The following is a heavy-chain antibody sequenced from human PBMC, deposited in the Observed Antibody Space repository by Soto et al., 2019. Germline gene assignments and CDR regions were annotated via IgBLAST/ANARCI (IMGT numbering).Heavy chain of an antibody. CDR1: GGSISSYY. CDR3: ARDLRDYYDSSGSDAFDI. V-gene: IGHV4-59*01. D-gene: IGHD3-22*01. Sequence: QVQLQESGPGLVKPSETLSLTCTVSGGSISSYYWSWIRQPPGKGLEWIGYIYYSGSTNYNPSLKSRVTISVDTSKNQCSLKLSSVTAADTAVYYCARDLRDYYDSSGSDAFDIWGQGTMVTVSS. J-gene: IGHJ3*02. CDR2: IYYSGST.